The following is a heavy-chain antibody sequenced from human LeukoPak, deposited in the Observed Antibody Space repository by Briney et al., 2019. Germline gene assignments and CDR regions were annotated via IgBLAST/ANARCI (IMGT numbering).Heavy chain of an antibody. V-gene: IGHV1-2*02. CDR3: ARAVAAGRRFDY. J-gene: IGHJ4*02. CDR2: IHPNSGGT. CDR1: GYTFTGYY. Sequence: ASVRVSCKASGYTFTGYYMHWVRQAPGQGLEWMGWIHPNSGGTNYAQKFQGRVTMTRDTSTSTVYMELSSLRSEDTAVYYCARAVAAGRRFDYWGQGTLVAVSS. D-gene: IGHD6-13*01.